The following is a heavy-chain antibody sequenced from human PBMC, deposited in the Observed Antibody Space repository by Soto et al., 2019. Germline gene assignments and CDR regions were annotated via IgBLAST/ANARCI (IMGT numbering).Heavy chain of an antibody. CDR1: GYTFTSYY. Sequence: ASVKVSCKASGYTFTSYYMHWVRQAPGQGLEWMGIINPSGGSTSYAQKFQGRVTMTRDTSTSTVYMELSSLRSEDTAVYYCVQVEMPTNALDYWGQGTLVTVSS. CDR3: VQVEMPTNALDY. V-gene: IGHV1-46*01. D-gene: IGHD1-1*01. J-gene: IGHJ4*02. CDR2: INPSGGST.